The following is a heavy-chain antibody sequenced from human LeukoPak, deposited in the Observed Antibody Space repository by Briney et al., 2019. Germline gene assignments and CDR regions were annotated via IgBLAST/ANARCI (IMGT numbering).Heavy chain of an antibody. CDR2: IIPIFGTA. J-gene: IGHJ5*02. CDR1: GYTFTSYG. V-gene: IGHV1-69*13. Sequence: GASVKVSCKASGYTFTSYGISWVRQAPGQGLEWMGGIIPIFGTANYAQKFQGRVTITADESTSTAYMELSSLRSEDTAVYYCARNVYYYGSGSYYNGGENWFDPWGQGTLVTVSS. D-gene: IGHD3-10*01. CDR3: ARNVYYYGSGSYYNGGENWFDP.